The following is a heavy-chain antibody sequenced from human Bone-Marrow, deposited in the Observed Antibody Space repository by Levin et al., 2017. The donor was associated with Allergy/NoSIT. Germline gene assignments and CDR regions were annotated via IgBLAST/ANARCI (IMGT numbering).Heavy chain of an antibody. V-gene: IGHV3-23*01. J-gene: IGHJ4*02. CDR1: GFTLDSYA. CDR2: TSASGGST. D-gene: IGHD1-26*01. CDR3: AKDGSGTYYRFFDS. Sequence: RGESLKISCVVSGFTLDSYAMSWVRQAPGKGLEWVSGTSASGGSTNYADAVKGRFTISRDIAKNTVYLQMDSLTADDTAIYYCAKDGSGTYYRFFDSWGQGILVTVSS.